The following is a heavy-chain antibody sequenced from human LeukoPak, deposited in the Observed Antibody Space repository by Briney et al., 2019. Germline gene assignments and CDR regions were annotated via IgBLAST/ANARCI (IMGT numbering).Heavy chain of an antibody. CDR2: IYTSGST. CDR1: GGSISSGSCY. J-gene: IGHJ5*02. Sequence: SQTLSLTCTVSGGSISSGSCYWSWIRQPAGKGLEWIGRIYTSGSTNYNPSLKSRVTISVDTSKNQFSLKLSSVTAADTAVYYCASGSSSWDWFDPWGQGTLVTVSS. V-gene: IGHV4-61*02. D-gene: IGHD6-13*01. CDR3: ASGSSSWDWFDP.